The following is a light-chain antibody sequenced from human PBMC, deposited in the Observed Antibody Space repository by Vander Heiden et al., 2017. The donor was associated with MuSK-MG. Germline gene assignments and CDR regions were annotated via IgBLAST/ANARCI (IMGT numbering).Light chain of an antibody. Sequence: EIVLTQSPGTLSLSPGERATLSCRASQSVSSSYLAWYQQKPGQAPRLLIYGASSRATGIPDRFSGSGSGTDFTLTISRLEPEDFAVYYCQQYGSSTGWTFGQGTKVXIK. J-gene: IGKJ1*01. CDR3: QQYGSSTGWT. CDR1: QSVSSSY. CDR2: GAS. V-gene: IGKV3-20*01.